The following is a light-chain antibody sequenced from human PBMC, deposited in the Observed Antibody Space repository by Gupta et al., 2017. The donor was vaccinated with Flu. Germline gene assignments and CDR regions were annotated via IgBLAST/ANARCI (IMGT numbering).Light chain of an antibody. Sequence: ATLSLSPGERATLSCGASQSVSSYLAWYQQKPGQAPRLLIYDASNRATGIPARFSGSGSGTDFTLTISSLEPEDFAVYYCQQRSNWPPWTFGQGTKVEIK. J-gene: IGKJ1*01. CDR2: DAS. CDR1: QSVSSY. V-gene: IGKV3-11*01. CDR3: QQRSNWPPWT.